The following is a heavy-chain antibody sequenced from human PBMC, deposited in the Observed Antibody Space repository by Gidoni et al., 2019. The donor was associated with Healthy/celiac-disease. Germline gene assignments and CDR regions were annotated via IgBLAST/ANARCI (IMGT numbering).Heavy chain of an antibody. CDR3: ARVNYVWGSYRVNWFDP. J-gene: IGHJ5*02. Sequence: QLQLQESGPGLVKPSDTLSLTCTVSGVSISSRSYYCGWTRPPPGQGRVWIGRIYYSGSTYYNPSLKSRGTISVDTSKNQFSMKLSSVTAADTAVYYCARVNYVWGSYRVNWFDPWGQGTLVTVSS. CDR1: GVSISSRSYY. V-gene: IGHV4-39*01. CDR2: IYYSGST. D-gene: IGHD3-16*02.